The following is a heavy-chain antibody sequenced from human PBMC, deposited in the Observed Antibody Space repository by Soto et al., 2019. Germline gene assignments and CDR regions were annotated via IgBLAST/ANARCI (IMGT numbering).Heavy chain of an antibody. V-gene: IGHV2-5*08. CDR3: AHTDILTGYYPYYFGY. CDR1: GGSISSYYW. D-gene: IGHD3-9*01. J-gene: IGHJ4*02. CDR2: IYWDDDK. Sequence: TLSLTCTVSGGSISSYYWSWIRQPPGKALEWLALIYWDDDKRYSPSLKSRLTITKDTSKNQVVLKMTNMDPVDTATYYCAHTDILTGYYPYYFGYWGQGTLVTVSS.